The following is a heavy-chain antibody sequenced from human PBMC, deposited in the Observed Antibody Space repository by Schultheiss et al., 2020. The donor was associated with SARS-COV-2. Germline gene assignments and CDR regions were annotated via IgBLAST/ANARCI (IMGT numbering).Heavy chain of an antibody. CDR2: IKSKTDGGTT. CDR1: GFTFSNAW. V-gene: IGHV3-15*01. D-gene: IGHD3-10*01. J-gene: IGHJ6*03. Sequence: GESLKISCAASGFTFSNAWMSWVRQAPGKGLEWVGRIKSKTDGGTTDYAAPVKGRFTISRDDSKNTLYLQMNSLKTEDTAVYYCTTLSTGFYYYYMDVWGKGTTVTVSS. CDR3: TTLSTGFYYYYMDV.